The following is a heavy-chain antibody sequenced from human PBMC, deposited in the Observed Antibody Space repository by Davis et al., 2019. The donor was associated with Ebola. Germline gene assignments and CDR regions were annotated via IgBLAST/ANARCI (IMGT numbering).Heavy chain of an antibody. CDR2: INHSGST. Sequence: SETLSLTCAVYGGSFSGYYWSWIRQTPGKGLEWIGEINHSGSTNYNPSLKSRVTMSVDTSRNQFSLKLNSVTAADTAVYFCAKEVPGAGHLDYWGQGILVTVSS. CDR1: GGSFSGYY. CDR3: AKEVPGAGHLDY. V-gene: IGHV4-34*01. J-gene: IGHJ4*02. D-gene: IGHD6-13*01.